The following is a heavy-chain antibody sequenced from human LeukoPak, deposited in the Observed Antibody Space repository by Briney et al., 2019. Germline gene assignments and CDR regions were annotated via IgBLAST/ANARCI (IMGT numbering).Heavy chain of an antibody. D-gene: IGHD6-13*01. CDR1: GGSFSSYY. Sequence: PSETLSLTCAVYGGSFSSYYWSWIRQPPGKGLEWIGYIYYSGSTNYNPSLKSRVTISVDTSKNQFSLKLSSVTAADTAVYYCARFKAAAIYYYYYGMDVWGQGTTVTVSS. V-gene: IGHV4-59*01. CDR2: IYYSGST. J-gene: IGHJ6*02. CDR3: ARFKAAAIYYYYYGMDV.